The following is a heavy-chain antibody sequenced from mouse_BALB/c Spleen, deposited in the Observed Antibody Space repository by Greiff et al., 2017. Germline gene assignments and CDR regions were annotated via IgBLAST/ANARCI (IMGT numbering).Heavy chain of an antibody. CDR1: GYSITSGYY. J-gene: IGHJ2*01. CDR2: ISYDGSN. CDR3: AREDYGSSYGGFYYFDY. V-gene: IGHV3-6*02. D-gene: IGHD1-1*01. Sequence: ESGPGLVKPSQSLSLTCSVTGYSITSGYYWNWIRQFPGNKLEWMGYISYDGSNNYNPSLKNRISITRDTSKNQFFLKLNSVTTEDTATYYCAREDYGSSYGGFYYFDYWGQGTTLTVSS.